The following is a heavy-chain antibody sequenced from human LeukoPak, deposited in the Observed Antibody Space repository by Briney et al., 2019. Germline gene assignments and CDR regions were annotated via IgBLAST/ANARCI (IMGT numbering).Heavy chain of an antibody. CDR3: ARDSNDKYYDFWSGPIENWFDP. Sequence: PSETLSLTCTVSGGSISSSSYYWGWIRQPPGKGLEWIGSIYYSGSTYYNPSLKSRVTISVDTSKNQFSLKLSSVTAADTAVYYCARDSNDKYYDFWSGPIENWFDPWGQGTLVTVSS. D-gene: IGHD3-3*01. CDR1: GGSISSSSYY. CDR2: IYYSGST. J-gene: IGHJ5*02. V-gene: IGHV4-39*07.